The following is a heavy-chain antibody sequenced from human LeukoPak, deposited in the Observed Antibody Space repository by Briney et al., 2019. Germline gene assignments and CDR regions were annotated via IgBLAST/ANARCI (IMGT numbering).Heavy chain of an antibody. CDR2: IKQDGSEK. D-gene: IGHD5-18*01. J-gene: IGHJ4*02. Sequence: GGSLRLSCAASGFTFSSYWMSWVRQAPGKGLEWVANIKQDGSEKFYVDSVKGRFTISRDNAKNSLFLQMNSLRAEDTAVYYCARDRWGYSYGGDWGQGTLVTVSS. V-gene: IGHV3-7*01. CDR3: ARDRWGYSYGGD. CDR1: GFTFSSYW.